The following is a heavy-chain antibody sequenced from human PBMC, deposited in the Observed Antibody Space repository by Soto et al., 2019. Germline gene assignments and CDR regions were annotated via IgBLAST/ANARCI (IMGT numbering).Heavy chain of an antibody. D-gene: IGHD3-9*01. V-gene: IGHV1-2*04. Sequence: ASVKVSCKASGYTFTGYYMHWVRQAPGQGLEWMGWINPNSGGTNYAQKFQGWVTMTRDTSISTAYMELSRLRSDDTAVYYCARSPLDILTGYDYYYYMDVWGKGTTVTGSS. CDR1: GYTFTGYY. J-gene: IGHJ6*03. CDR3: ARSPLDILTGYDYYYYMDV. CDR2: INPNSGGT.